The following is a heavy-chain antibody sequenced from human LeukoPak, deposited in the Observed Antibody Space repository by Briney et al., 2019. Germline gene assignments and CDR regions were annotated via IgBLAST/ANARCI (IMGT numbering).Heavy chain of an antibody. CDR1: GGTFSSYA. J-gene: IGHJ4*02. Sequence: ASVKVSCKASGGTFSSYAISWVRQAPGQGLEWMGWISTYSRNINYARSLQGRVTMTTDTSTSTAYMELRSLRSDDTAVYYCARDSALLNNGDWYGGSDYWGQGTLVTVSS. CDR3: ARDSALLNNGDWYGGSDY. V-gene: IGHV1-18*01. D-gene: IGHD4-17*01. CDR2: ISTYSRNI.